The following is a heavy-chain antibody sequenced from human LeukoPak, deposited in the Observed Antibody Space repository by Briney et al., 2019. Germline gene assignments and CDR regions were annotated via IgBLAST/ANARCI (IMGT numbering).Heavy chain of an antibody. CDR1: GYRVRDYH. CDR3: GRERGWVLWFR. CDR2: IRDRGEA. V-gene: IGHV3-66*01. J-gene: IGHJ4*02. Sequence: PGGSLRLSCALSGYRVRDYHMIWVGKARGKGVEGVGLIRDRGEAWYSDFVGGRFTISRDNAKNTLYLQMNSVRADDNAVYFCGRERGWVLWFRGGQGTVVSVP. D-gene: IGHD3-10*01.